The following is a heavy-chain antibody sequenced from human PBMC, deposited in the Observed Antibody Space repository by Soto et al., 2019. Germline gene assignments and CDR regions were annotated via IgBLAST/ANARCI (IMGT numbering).Heavy chain of an antibody. J-gene: IGHJ6*02. V-gene: IGHV4-34*01. CDR2: INHSGST. D-gene: IGHD1-26*01. Sequence: TLSLACAVYAGSFSGYYWSWIRQPPGKGLEWIGEINHSGSTNYNPSLKSRVTISVDTSKNQFSLKLSSVTAADTAVYYCARGQXRATAGSVYYYYYGMDVWGQGTTVTVSS. CDR1: AGSFSGYY. CDR3: ARGQXRATAGSVYYYYYGMDV.